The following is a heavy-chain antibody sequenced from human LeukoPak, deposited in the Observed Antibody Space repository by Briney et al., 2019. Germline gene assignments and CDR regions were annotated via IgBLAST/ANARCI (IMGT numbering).Heavy chain of an antibody. V-gene: IGHV1-8*01. Sequence: ASVKVSCTASGYTFTSYDINWVRQATGQGLEWMGWMNPNSGNTGYAQKFQGRVTMTRNTSISTAYMELSSLRSEDTAVYYCARDLVPAAMVGWFDPWGQGTLVTVSS. J-gene: IGHJ5*02. CDR1: GYTFTSYD. CDR2: MNPNSGNT. D-gene: IGHD2-2*01. CDR3: ARDLVPAAMVGWFDP.